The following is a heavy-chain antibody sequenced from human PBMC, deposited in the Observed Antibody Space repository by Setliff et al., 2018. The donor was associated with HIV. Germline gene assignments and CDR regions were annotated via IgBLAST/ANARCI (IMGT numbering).Heavy chain of an antibody. CDR3: ARGPNLLTHYYDSSGYAVGYSDH. V-gene: IGHV4-61*09. D-gene: IGHD3-22*01. Sequence: SETLSLTCTVSGGSISSGSYYWSWIRQPAGKGLEWIGHIYTSGSTNYNPSLKSRVTISVDTSKNQLSLRLSSVTAADTAVYYCARGPNLLTHYYDSSGYAVGYSDHWGQGTLVTVSS. J-gene: IGHJ4*02. CDR1: GGSISSGSYY. CDR2: IYTSGST.